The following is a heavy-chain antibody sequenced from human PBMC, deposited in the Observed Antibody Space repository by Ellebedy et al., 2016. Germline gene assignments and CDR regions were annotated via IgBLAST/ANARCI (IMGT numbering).Heavy chain of an antibody. J-gene: IGHJ4*02. CDR2: IYYSGST. CDR1: GGSISSYY. V-gene: IGHV4-59*12. CDR3: ARDHRYYDSSGYLNYFDY. Sequence: GSLRLXCTVSGGSISSYYWSWIRQPPGKGLEWIGYIYYSGSTNYNPSLKSRVTISVDTSKNQFSLKLSSVTAADTAVYYCARDHRYYDSSGYLNYFDYWGQGTLVTVSS. D-gene: IGHD3-22*01.